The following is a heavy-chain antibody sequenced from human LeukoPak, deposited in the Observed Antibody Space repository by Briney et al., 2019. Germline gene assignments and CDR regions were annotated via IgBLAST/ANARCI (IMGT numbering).Heavy chain of an antibody. CDR1: GVSISSYY. CDR2: IYYSGST. V-gene: IGHV4-59*01. J-gene: IGHJ4*02. Sequence: PSETLSLTCTVSGVSISSYYWSWIRQPPGKGLEWIGYIYYSGSTNYNPSLKSRVTIPVDTSKNQFSLKLSSVTAADTAVYYCARLSAAGVDYWGQGTLVTVSS. D-gene: IGHD6-13*01. CDR3: ARLSAAGVDY.